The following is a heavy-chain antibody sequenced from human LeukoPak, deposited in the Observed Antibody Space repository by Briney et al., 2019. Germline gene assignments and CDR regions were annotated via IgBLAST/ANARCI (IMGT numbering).Heavy chain of an antibody. V-gene: IGHV4-61*02. CDR3: ARGPLAAAGTVFDY. J-gene: IGHJ4*02. D-gene: IGHD6-13*01. CDR1: GGSISSGSYY. CDR2: IYTSGST. Sequence: PSETLSLTCTVSGGSISSGSYYWSWIRQPAGKGLEWIGRIYTSGSTNYNPSLKSRVTMSVDTSKNQFSLKLSSVTAADTAVYYCARGPLAAAGTVFDYWGQGTLVTVSS.